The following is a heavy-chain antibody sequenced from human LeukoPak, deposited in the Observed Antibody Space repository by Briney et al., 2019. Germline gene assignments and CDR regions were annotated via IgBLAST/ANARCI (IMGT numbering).Heavy chain of an antibody. CDR1: GGSISSYY. CDR2: IYYSGST. D-gene: IGHD2-2*01. J-gene: IGHJ3*02. Sequence: PSETLSLTCTVSGGSISSYYWSWIRQPPGKGLEWIGYIYYSGSTNHNPSLKSRVTISVDTSKNQFSLKLSSVTAADTAVYYCASHCSSTSCPNDAFDIWGQGTMVTVSS. CDR3: ASHCSSTSCPNDAFDI. V-gene: IGHV4-59*01.